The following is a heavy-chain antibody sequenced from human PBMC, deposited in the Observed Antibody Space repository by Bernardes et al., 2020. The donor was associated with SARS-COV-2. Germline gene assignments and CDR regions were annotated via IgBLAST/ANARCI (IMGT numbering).Heavy chain of an antibody. D-gene: IGHD6-19*01. CDR2: IWDDGSKE. CDR3: ARVKQWVVQDGMDV. Sequence: SLRLSCAASGFTFDDYAMHWVRQAPGKGLEWVAVIWDDGSKEFYADSVKGRFTISRDNSKNTLHLQMNTLRPEDTAVYYCARVKQWVVQDGMDVWGQGTTVAVSS. CDR1: GFTFDDYA. J-gene: IGHJ6*02. V-gene: IGHV3-33*08.